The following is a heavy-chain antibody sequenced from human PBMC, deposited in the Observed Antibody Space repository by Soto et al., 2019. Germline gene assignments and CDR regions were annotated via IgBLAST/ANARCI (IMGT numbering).Heavy chain of an antibody. V-gene: IGHV4-59*01. J-gene: IGHJ3*02. D-gene: IGHD1-26*01. CDR2: IYYSGSS. Sequence: SETLSLTCTVSGGSISSYYWSWIRQPPGKGLEWIGYIYYSGSSNYNPSLKSRVTMSLDTSKNQFSLKLSSVTAADTAVYYCARPYSRSYWAVFDIWGQGTMVTVS. CDR3: ARPYSRSYWAVFDI. CDR1: GGSISSYY.